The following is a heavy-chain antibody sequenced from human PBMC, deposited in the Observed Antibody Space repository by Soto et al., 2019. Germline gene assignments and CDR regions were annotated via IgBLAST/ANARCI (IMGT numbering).Heavy chain of an antibody. CDR2: IYHSGST. CDR3: ARATGMATFDY. Sequence: PTGTPALTRPPPDRSISRRNWSSGFRQPPGKGLEWIGEIYHSGSTNYNPSLKSRVTISVDKSKNQFSLKLNSVTAADTAVYYCARATGMATFDYWGQGTLVTVS. V-gene: IGHV4-4*02. D-gene: IGHD5-18*01. J-gene: IGHJ4*02. CDR1: DRSISRRNW.